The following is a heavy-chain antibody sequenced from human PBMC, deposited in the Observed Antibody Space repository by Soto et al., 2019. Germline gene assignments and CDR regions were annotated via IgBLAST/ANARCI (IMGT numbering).Heavy chain of an antibody. J-gene: IGHJ3*02. V-gene: IGHV3-11*01. CDR3: ARAMEITMIVVVTPGAFDI. CDR1: GFTFSDYY. CDR2: ISSSGSTI. D-gene: IGHD3-22*01. Sequence: QVQLVESGGGLVKPGGSLRLSCAASGFTFSDYYMSWIRQAPGKGLEWVSYISSSGSTIYYADSVKGRFTISRDNAKNSLYLQMNSLRAEDTAVYYCARAMEITMIVVVTPGAFDIWGQGTMVTVSS.